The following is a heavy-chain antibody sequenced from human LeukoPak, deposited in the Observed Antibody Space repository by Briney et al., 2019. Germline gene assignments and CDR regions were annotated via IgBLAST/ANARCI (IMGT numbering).Heavy chain of an antibody. D-gene: IGHD3-3*01. V-gene: IGHV3-15*01. J-gene: IGHJ4*02. CDR2: IKSKTDGGTT. CDR1: GFTFSNAW. Sequence: PGGSLRLSCAASGFTFSNAWMSWVRQAPGNGLELVGRIKSKTDGGTTDYAAPVKGRFTISRDDSKNTLYLQMNSLKTEDTAVYYCTTATGDYDFWSGLDYWGQGTLVTVSS. CDR3: TTATGDYDFWSGLDY.